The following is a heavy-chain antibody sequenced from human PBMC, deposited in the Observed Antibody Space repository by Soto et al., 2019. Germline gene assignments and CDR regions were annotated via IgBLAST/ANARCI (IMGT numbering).Heavy chain of an antibody. Sequence: GGSLRLSCAASGFTFSSNYAMMWVRQAPGKGLEWVSAISGSGGSTYYADSVKGRFAISRDNSKNTLYLQMNSLRAEDTAVYYCAKDSQEGSSWYHWGQGTLVTVSS. CDR2: ISGSGGST. D-gene: IGHD6-13*01. CDR3: AKDSQEGSSWYH. J-gene: IGHJ4*02. CDR1: GFTFSSNYA. V-gene: IGHV3-23*01.